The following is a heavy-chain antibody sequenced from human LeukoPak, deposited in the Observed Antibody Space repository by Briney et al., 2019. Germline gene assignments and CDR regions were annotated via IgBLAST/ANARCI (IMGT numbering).Heavy chain of an antibody. J-gene: IGHJ4*02. V-gene: IGHV4-61*02. CDR3: ARDRRYIDY. CDR1: GGSISSGSYY. D-gene: IGHD6-6*01. Sequence: PSQTLSITCTVSGGSISSGSYYWSWIRQPAGQGLEWIGRIYTSGSTNYNPSLKSRVTISVDTSKNQFSLKLSSVTAADTAVYYCARDRRYIDYWGQGTLVTVSS. CDR2: IYTSGST.